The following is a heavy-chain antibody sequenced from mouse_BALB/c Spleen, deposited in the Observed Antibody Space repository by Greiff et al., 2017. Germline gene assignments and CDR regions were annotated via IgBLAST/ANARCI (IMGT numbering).Heavy chain of an antibody. V-gene: IGHV5-4*02. D-gene: IGHD2-14*01. CDR1: GFTFSDYY. CDR3: ARAIGTTAMDY. J-gene: IGHJ4*01. Sequence: VQLKESGGGLVKPGGSLKLSCAASGFTFSDYYMYWVRQTPEKRLEWVATISDGGSYTYYPDSVKGRFTISRDNAKNNLYLQMSSLKSEDTAMYYCARAIGTTAMDYWGQGTSVTVSS. CDR2: ISDGGSYT.